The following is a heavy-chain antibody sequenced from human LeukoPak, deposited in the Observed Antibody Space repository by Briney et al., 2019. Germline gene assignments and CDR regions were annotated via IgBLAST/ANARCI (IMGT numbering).Heavy chain of an antibody. D-gene: IGHD4-17*01. Sequence: GGSLRLSCAASGFTVSSNYMSWVRQARGKGLEWVSIIYVGGKTYYADSVKGRLTISRDNSKNTLYLQMNSLRAEDTAVYYCTRLYYGAIDYWGQGTLVTVSS. J-gene: IGHJ4*02. CDR3: TRLYYGAIDY. CDR1: GFTVSSNY. V-gene: IGHV3-53*01. CDR2: IYVGGKT.